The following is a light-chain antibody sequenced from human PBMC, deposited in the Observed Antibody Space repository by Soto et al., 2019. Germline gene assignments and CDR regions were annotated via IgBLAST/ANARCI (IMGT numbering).Light chain of an antibody. CDR2: EVS. CDR3: SSYTSSSTYV. CDR1: SSDVGGYNY. V-gene: IGLV2-14*01. J-gene: IGLJ1*01. Sequence: QSVLAQPASVSGSPGRSITISCTGTSSDVGGYNYVSWYQQHPGKAPKLMIYEVSNRPSGVSNRFSGSKSGNTASLTISGLQAEDEADYYCSSYTSSSTYVFGTGTRSPS.